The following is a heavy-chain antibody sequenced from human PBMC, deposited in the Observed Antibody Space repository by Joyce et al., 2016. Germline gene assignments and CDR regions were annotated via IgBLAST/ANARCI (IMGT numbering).Heavy chain of an antibody. J-gene: IGHJ4*02. CDR2: IKSKTDGGTT. D-gene: IGHD2-15*01. Sequence: EVQLVESGGGLVKPGGSLRLSCAASGFTFSNAWMSWVRQAPGKGRGWVGRIKSKTDGGTTTYAAPGKGRSTTSRDDPKNHAESPDERPKPEDTAVYYCTTGLPGRYWGQGTLVTISS. CDR1: GFTFSNAW. CDR3: TTGLPGRY. V-gene: IGHV3-15*01.